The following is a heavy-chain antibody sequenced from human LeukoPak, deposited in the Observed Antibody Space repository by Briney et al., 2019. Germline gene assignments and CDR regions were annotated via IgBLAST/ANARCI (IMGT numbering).Heavy chain of an antibody. CDR3: ARFGTGEVGFGYYYYYMDV. J-gene: IGHJ6*03. Sequence: ASVKVSCKASGYTFTCYGISWVRQAPGQGLEWMGWISAYNGNTNYAQKLQGRVTMTTDTSTSTAYMELRSLRSDDTAVYYCARFGTGEVGFGYYYYYMDVWGKGTTVTVSS. D-gene: IGHD7-27*01. CDR2: ISAYNGNT. CDR1: GYTFTCYG. V-gene: IGHV1-18*01.